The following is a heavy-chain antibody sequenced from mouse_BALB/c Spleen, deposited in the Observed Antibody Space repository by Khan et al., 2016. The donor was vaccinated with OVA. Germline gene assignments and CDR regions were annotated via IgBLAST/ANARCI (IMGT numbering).Heavy chain of an antibody. CDR2: INTYTGEP. J-gene: IGHJ4*01. Sequence: QIQLVQSGPELKKPGETVKISCKASGYTFTNYGMNWVKQAPGKGLKWMGWINTYTGEPTYADDFKGRFAFSLETSASTAYLQINNLKNEDMGTYFCAREPRAMDYWGHGTSVTVSS. V-gene: IGHV9-1*02. CDR3: AREPRAMDY. CDR1: GYTFTNYG.